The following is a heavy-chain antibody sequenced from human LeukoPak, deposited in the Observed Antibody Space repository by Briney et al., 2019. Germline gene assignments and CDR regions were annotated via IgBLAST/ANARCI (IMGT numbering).Heavy chain of an antibody. D-gene: IGHD6-13*01. CDR2: IYYSGST. V-gene: IGHV4-30-4*01. CDR3: ARGCGSSCGWAFDI. CDR1: GGSISSGDYY. Sequence: SQTLSLTCTVSGGSISSGDYYWSWIRQPPGKGLEWIGYIYYSGSTYYNPSLKSRVTISVDTSKNQFSLKLSSVTAADTAVYYCARGCGSSCGWAFDIWGQGTMVTVSS. J-gene: IGHJ3*02.